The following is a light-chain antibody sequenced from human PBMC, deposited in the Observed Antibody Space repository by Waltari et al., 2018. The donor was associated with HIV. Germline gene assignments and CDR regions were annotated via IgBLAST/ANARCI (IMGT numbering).Light chain of an antibody. CDR2: AAS. J-gene: IGKJ1*01. CDR3: QQAISFLWT. V-gene: IGKV1D-12*01. Sequence: DIQLTQSPSSVSASVGDRVTITCRASEDINSWLAWYQQKPGNAPKLLIYAASRLQSGVPSRFSGSGSGTDFTLTISSLQPEDFATYYCQQAISFLWTFGRGTKVEIK. CDR1: EDINSW.